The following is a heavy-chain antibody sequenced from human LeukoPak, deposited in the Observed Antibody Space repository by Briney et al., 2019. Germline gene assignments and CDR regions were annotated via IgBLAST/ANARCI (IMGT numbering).Heavy chain of an antibody. CDR3: ARAGGSSDAFDI. CDR2: IIPIFSTA. V-gene: IGHV1-69*05. Sequence: SVKVSCKASGGTFSSYAISWVRQAPGQGLEWMGGIIPIFSTANYALKFQGRVTITTDESTSTAYMELSSLRSEDTAVYYCARAGGSSDAFDIWGQGTMVTVSS. J-gene: IGHJ3*02. CDR1: GGTFSSYA. D-gene: IGHD2-8*02.